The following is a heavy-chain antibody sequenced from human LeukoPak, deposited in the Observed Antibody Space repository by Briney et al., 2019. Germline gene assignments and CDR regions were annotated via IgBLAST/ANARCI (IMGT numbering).Heavy chain of an antibody. CDR3: ARAVGVTAIHNAFDI. Sequence: PGGSLRLSCAASGFTVSSNYMSWVRQAPGKGLEWVSVIYSGGGTDYADSVKGRFTISRDNSKNTLYLQMNSLRAKDTAVYYCARAVGVTAIHNAFDIWGQGIMVTVSS. D-gene: IGHD2-21*02. CDR1: GFTVSSNY. J-gene: IGHJ3*02. CDR2: IYSGGGT. V-gene: IGHV3-66*02.